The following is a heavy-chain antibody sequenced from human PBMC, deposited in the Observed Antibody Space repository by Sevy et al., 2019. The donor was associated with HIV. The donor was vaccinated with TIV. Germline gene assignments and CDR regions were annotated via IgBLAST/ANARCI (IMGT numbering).Heavy chain of an antibody. Sequence: ASVKVSCKTSGYPFTNYGVTWVRQAPGQGLEWMGWMSTYNGNTNYAQKYQGRVTMTTETSINTVYMGLRSLRSDDTAIYYCARVTFLYYFDYWGQGTLVTVSS. CDR3: ARVTFLYYFDY. CDR2: MSTYNGNT. J-gene: IGHJ4*02. V-gene: IGHV1-18*01. CDR1: GYPFTNYG.